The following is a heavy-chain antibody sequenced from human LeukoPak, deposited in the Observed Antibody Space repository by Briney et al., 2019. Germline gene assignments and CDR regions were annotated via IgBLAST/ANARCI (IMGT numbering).Heavy chain of an antibody. Sequence: PGRSLRLSCAASGFTFSSYGMHWVRQAPGKGLEWVSLISGDGGSTYYADSVKGRFTISRDNSKNSLYLQMNSLRTEDTALYYCAKDMAGGQQLVDWYYYGMDVWGQGTTVTVSS. CDR3: AKDMAGGQQLVDWYYYGMDV. CDR2: ISGDGGST. CDR1: GFTFSSYG. J-gene: IGHJ6*02. V-gene: IGHV3-43*02. D-gene: IGHD6-13*01.